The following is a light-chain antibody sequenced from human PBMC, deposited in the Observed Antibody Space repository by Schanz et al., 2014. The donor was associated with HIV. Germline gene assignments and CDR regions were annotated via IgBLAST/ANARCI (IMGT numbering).Light chain of an antibody. Sequence: QSVLTQPPSASGSPGQSVTISCTGTNSDVGGYDYVSWYQQYPGKAPKLMIYDGYKRPSGVPDRFSGSKSGNTASLSISGLQAEDEADYYCCSYAGSYFFWVFGGGTKLTVL. CDR2: DGY. J-gene: IGLJ3*02. CDR1: NSDVGGYDY. V-gene: IGLV2-11*01. CDR3: CSYAGSYFFWV.